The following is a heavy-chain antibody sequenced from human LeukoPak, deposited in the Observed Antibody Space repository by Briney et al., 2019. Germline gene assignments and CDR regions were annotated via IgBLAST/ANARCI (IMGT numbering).Heavy chain of an antibody. CDR1: GGSISSSSYY. J-gene: IGHJ4*02. V-gene: IGHV4-39*01. CDR3: ASLGGENYQLLSRHAY. CDR2: IYYSGST. Sequence: SETLSLTCIVSGGSISSSSYYWGWIRQPPGKGLEWIGSIYYSGSTYYNPSLKSRVTISVDTSKNQFSLKLSSVTAADTAVYYCASLGGENYQLLSRHAYWGQGTLVTVSS. D-gene: IGHD2-2*01.